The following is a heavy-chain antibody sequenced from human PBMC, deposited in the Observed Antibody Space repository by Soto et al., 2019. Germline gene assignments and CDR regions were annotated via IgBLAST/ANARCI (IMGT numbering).Heavy chain of an antibody. V-gene: IGHV3-7*04. CDR2: VRQDGGEK. CDR3: ARVQGFWSGSYLPYFYYDMDV. J-gene: IGHJ6*02. D-gene: IGHD3-3*01. CDR1: GFTLSSYW. Sequence: PGGSLRLSCAASGFTLSSYWMTWVRQAPGRGLEWVANVRQDGGEKYYVDSVKGRFTISRDNAKNSVYLQMSSLRAEDTAVYYCARVQGFWSGSYLPYFYYDMDVWGRGTTVTVSS.